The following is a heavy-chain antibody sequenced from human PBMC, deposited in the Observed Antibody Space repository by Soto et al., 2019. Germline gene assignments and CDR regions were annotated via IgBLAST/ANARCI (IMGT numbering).Heavy chain of an antibody. CDR2: IYYTGST. D-gene: IGHD3-10*01. CDR3: ARSFSASGTFFFVS. J-gene: IGHJ4*02. Sequence: SETLSLTCTVSGGSISRYYWSWIRQPPGKGLEWIGYIYYTGSTNYNPSLKSRVTISIDTSKNQFSLQLNSVTAADTAVYYCARSFSASGTFFFVSWGQGPLVTVSS. V-gene: IGHV4-59*08. CDR1: GGSISRYY.